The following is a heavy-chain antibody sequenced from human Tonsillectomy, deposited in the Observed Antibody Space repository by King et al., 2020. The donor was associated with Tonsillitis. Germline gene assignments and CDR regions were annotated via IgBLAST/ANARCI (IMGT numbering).Heavy chain of an antibody. CDR2: ISFDGSNK. CDR3: AKDPSAAGLHTHFDY. J-gene: IGHJ4*02. CDR1: GFTFSAYA. V-gene: IGHV3-30*18. D-gene: IGHD6-13*01. Sequence: VQLVESGGGVVQPGRSLRLSCAASGFTFSAYAMHWVRQAPGKGLEWVAVISFDGSNKYYADSVKGRFTISRDNSKNTLYLQMDSLSAEDTAVYFCAKDPSAAGLHTHFDYWGQGTLVTVSS.